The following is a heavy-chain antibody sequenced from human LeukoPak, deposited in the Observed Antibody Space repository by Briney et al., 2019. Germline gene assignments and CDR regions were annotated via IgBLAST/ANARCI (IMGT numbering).Heavy chain of an antibody. CDR1: GFTFSSYW. V-gene: IGHV3-74*01. CDR3: ARVLRPPTIFGVVTRYYYGMDV. D-gene: IGHD3-3*01. Sequence: GGSLRLSCAASGFTFSSYWMHWVRQAPGKGLVWVSRINSDGSSTSYADSVKGRFTISRDNAKNTLYLQMNSPRAEDTAVYYCARVLRPPTIFGVVTRYYYGMDVWGQGTTVTVSS. J-gene: IGHJ6*02. CDR2: INSDGSST.